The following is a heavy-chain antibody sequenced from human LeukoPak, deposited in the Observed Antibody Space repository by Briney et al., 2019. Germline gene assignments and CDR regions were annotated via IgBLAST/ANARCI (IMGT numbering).Heavy chain of an antibody. CDR3: ASHSSSWRYYFNY. V-gene: IGHV1-69*05. Sequence: ASVKVSCKASGGTFSSYAISWVRQAPGQGLEWMGRIIPIFGTANYAQKFQGRVTITTDESTSTAHMELSSLKSEDTAVYYCASHSSSWRYYFNYWGQGTLVIVSS. J-gene: IGHJ4*02. D-gene: IGHD6-13*01. CDR2: IIPIFGTA. CDR1: GGTFSSYA.